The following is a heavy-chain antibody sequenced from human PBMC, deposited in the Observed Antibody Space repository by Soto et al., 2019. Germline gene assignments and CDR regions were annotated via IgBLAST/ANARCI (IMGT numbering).Heavy chain of an antibody. CDR2: IYYSGST. V-gene: IGHV4-39*01. D-gene: IGHD6-6*01. CDR1: GGSISSSSYY. J-gene: IGHJ5*02. Sequence: PSETLSLTCTVSGGSISSSSYYWGWIRQPPGKGLEWIGSIYYSGSTYYNPSLKSRVTISVDTSKNQFSLKLSSVTAADTAVYYCARGYSSSFWFDPWGQGTLVTVSS. CDR3: ARGYSSSFWFDP.